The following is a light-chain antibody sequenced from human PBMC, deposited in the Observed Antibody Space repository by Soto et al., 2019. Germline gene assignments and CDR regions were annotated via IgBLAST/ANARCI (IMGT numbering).Light chain of an antibody. CDR1: QSVSSY. CDR2: DAS. CDR3: QQRSNCL. Sequence: EIVLTQSPATLSLSPGERATLSCRASQSVSSYLAWYQQKPGQAPRLLIYDASNRATGIPARFSGSGSGTDFTLPISSLEPEDFAVYYCQQRSNCLFGPGTKVDIK. V-gene: IGKV3-11*01. J-gene: IGKJ3*01.